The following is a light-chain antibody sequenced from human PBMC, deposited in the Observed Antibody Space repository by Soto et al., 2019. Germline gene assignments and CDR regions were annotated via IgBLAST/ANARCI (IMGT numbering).Light chain of an antibody. CDR2: LEDSGNY. V-gene: IGLV4-60*03. Sequence: QLVLTHSSSASASLGSSVKLTCTLSSRHSSYIIAWHQQQPGKAPRYLMKLEDSGNYNKGSGVPDRFSGSSSGADRYLTISNLQSEDEAVYYCETWDSNTRVFGGGTKVTVL. CDR3: ETWDSNTRV. CDR1: SRHSSYI. J-gene: IGLJ3*02.